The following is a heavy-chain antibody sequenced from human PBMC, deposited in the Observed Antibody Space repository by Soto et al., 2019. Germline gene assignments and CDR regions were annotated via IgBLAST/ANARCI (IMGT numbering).Heavy chain of an antibody. Sequence: GGSLRLSCVASGFTFTTYWMSWVRQAPGKGLQWVANIRQDGGAQYYVDSVEGRFTISRDNAKNSVYLQMDSLRVEDTAVYYCVRGGHGSGSYLGSSWGQGILVTVSS. D-gene: IGHD3-10*01. V-gene: IGHV3-7*03. J-gene: IGHJ5*02. CDR2: IRQDGGAQ. CDR1: GFTFTTYW. CDR3: VRGGHGSGSYLGSS.